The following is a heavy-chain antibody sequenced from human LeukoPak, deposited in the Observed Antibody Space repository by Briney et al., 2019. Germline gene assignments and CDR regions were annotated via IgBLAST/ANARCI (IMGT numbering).Heavy chain of an antibody. D-gene: IGHD5-18*01. CDR1: GFTFSSYW. CDR3: TTGVYSYGFDAFDI. CDR2: IKSKTDGGTT. J-gene: IGHJ3*02. V-gene: IGHV3-15*01. Sequence: GGSLRLSCAASGFTFSSYWMNWVRQGPGKGLEWVGRIKSKTDGGTTDYAAPVKGRFTISRDDSKNTLYLQMNSLKTEDTAVYYCTTGVYSYGFDAFDIWGQGTMVTVSS.